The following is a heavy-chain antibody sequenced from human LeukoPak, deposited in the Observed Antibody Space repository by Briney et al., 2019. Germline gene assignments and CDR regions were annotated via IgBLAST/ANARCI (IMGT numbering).Heavy chain of an antibody. J-gene: IGHJ4*02. CDR3: ARAVVTAIGTFDY. D-gene: IGHD2-21*02. CDR1: GFTFSDFY. V-gene: IGHV3-11*04. Sequence: GGSLRLSCAASGFTFSDFYLSWIRQAPGKGLEWFSYISSSDSTIYFADSVKGRFTISRDNAKNSLFLQMHSLRAEDTAVYYCARAVVTAIGTFDYWGQGTLVTVSS. CDR2: ISSSDSTI.